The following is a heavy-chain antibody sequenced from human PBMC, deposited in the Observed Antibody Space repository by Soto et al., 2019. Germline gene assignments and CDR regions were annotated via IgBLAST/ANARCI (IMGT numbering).Heavy chain of an antibody. J-gene: IGHJ4*02. D-gene: IGHD3-9*01. V-gene: IGHV3-23*01. Sequence: GGSLRLSCAASGFTFSSYAMSWVRQAPGKGLEWVSAISGSGGSTYYADSVKGRFTISRDNSKNTLYLQMNSLRAEDTAVYYCAKDRVLRYFDWPTPFDYWGQGTLVTVSS. CDR1: GFTFSSYA. CDR2: ISGSGGST. CDR3: AKDRVLRYFDWPTPFDY.